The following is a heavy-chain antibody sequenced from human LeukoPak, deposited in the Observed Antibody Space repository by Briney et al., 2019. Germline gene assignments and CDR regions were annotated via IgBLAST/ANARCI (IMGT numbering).Heavy chain of an antibody. CDR2: ISPGGNT. V-gene: IGHV4-39*01. CDR1: SDPISSGNYF. CDR3: AKHAPHESGDKRGFES. Sequence: SETLSLTCAVSSDPISSGNYFWGWIRQPPGKGLELIASISPGGNTYYNPPLKSRGTISVHTSKKHFSLMLNSVTAADTAVYFCAKHAPHESGDKRGFESWGQGILVTVSS. J-gene: IGHJ4*02. D-gene: IGHD2-21*01.